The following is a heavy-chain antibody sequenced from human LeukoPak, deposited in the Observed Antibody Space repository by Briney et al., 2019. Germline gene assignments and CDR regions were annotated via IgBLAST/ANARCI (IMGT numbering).Heavy chain of an antibody. CDR2: IYYSGST. V-gene: IGHV4-31*01. Sequence: SQTLSLTCTVSGGSISSGGYYWSWIRQHPGKGLEWIGYIYYSGSTYYNPSLKSQVTISVDTSKNQFSLKLSSVTAADTAVYYCARAPQRDHYGGYFDYWGQGTLVTVSS. CDR3: ARAPQRDHYGGYFDY. J-gene: IGHJ4*02. D-gene: IGHD4-23*01. CDR1: GGSISSGGYY.